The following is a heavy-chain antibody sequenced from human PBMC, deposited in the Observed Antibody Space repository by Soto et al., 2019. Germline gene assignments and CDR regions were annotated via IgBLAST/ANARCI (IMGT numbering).Heavy chain of an antibody. CDR1: GFTFSSYS. D-gene: IGHD2-15*01. CDR2: ISSSSSYI. V-gene: IGHV3-21*01. CDR3: ARERGCSGGSCYSYYYYGMDV. J-gene: IGHJ6*02. Sequence: GGSLRLSCAASGFTFSSYSMNWVRQAPGKGLEWVSSISSSSSYIYYADSVKGRFTISRDNAKNSLYLQMNSLRAEDTAVYYCARERGCSGGSCYSYYYYGMDVWGQGTTVTVSS.